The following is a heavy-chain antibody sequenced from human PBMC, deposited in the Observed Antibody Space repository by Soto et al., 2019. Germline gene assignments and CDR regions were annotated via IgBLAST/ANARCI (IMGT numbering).Heavy chain of an antibody. Sequence: GALRLSCAASGFTLSSYAMSWVRQAPGKGLEWVSTISGSGGSTYYADSVKGRFTISRDNSKNTLYLQMNSLRAEDTAVYYCAKGEYYHSNGYPSFDYWGPGTLVTVSS. CDR3: AKGEYYHSNGYPSFDY. CDR2: ISGSGGST. CDR1: GFTLSSYA. J-gene: IGHJ4*02. D-gene: IGHD3-22*01. V-gene: IGHV3-23*01.